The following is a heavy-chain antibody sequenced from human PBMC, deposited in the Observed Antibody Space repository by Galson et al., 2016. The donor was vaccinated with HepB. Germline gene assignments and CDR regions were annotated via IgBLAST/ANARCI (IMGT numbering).Heavy chain of an antibody. CDR1: GDSISSSDW. J-gene: IGHJ4*02. V-gene: IGHV4/OR15-8*02. D-gene: IGHD2-2*01. CDR3: ARVVVIPAAKGFDS. Sequence: SETLSLTCVVSGDSISSSDWWSWVRQSPGKGLEWIGEIYRSGNTNYNPSLKSRVTMSIDKSKSQFSLSLSSVTDADTATYYCARVVVIPAAKGFDSWGQGTLVTFSP. CDR2: IYRSGNT.